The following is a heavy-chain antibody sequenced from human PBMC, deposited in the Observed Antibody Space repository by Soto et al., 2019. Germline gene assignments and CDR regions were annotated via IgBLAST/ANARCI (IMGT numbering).Heavy chain of an antibody. D-gene: IGHD6-6*01. CDR2: ISSSSSYI. J-gene: IGHJ4*02. Sequence: PGGSLRLSCAASGFTFSSYSMNWVRQAPGKGLEWVSSISSSSSYIYYADSVKGRFTISRDNAKNSLYLQMNSLRAEDTAVYYCARGSSSSGGSDYWGQGTLVTVSS. CDR1: GFTFSSYS. CDR3: ARGSSSSGGSDY. V-gene: IGHV3-21*01.